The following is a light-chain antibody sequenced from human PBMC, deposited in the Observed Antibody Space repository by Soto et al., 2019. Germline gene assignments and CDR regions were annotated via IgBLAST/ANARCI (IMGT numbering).Light chain of an antibody. J-gene: IGKJ1*01. Sequence: DIQLTQSPSFLSASVGDRVTSTCRASQGISSYLAWYQQKPGKAPKLLIYAASTLQSGVPSRFSGSGSGTEFTLTISSLQPEDFATYYCQQLNSYLTWTFGQGTKVEIK. CDR3: QQLNSYLTWT. CDR1: QGISSY. V-gene: IGKV1-9*01. CDR2: AAS.